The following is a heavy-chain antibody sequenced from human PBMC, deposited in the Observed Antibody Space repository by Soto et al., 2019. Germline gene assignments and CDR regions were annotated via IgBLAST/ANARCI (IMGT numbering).Heavy chain of an antibody. V-gene: IGHV4-59*08. CDR3: ARRGDYVAFDI. D-gene: IGHD4-17*01. CDR1: GGSISSYY. Sequence: QVQLQESGPGLVKPSETLSLTCTVSGGSISSYYWRWIRQPPAEGLEWVGYIYYSGSTNYNPSHKSRVTVSVDTSKNPVSRELSSVTAADTGVYYCARRGDYVAFDIWGQGTMVTVSS. CDR2: IYYSGST. J-gene: IGHJ3*02.